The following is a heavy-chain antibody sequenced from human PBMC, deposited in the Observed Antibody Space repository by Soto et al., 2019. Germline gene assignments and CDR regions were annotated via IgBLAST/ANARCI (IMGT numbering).Heavy chain of an antibody. CDR1: GYTFTSYY. Sequence: ASVKVSCKASGYTFTSYYMHWVRQAPGQGLEWMGIINPSGGSTSYTQKFQGRVTMTRDTSTSTVYMELSSLRSEDTAVYYCASSYHYYDSSGYYPSDAFDIWGQGTMVTVSS. CDR2: INPSGGST. J-gene: IGHJ3*02. V-gene: IGHV1-46*01. CDR3: ASSYHYYDSSGYYPSDAFDI. D-gene: IGHD3-22*01.